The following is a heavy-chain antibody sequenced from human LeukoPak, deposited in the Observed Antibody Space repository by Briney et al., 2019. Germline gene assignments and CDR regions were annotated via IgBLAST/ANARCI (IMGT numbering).Heavy chain of an antibody. CDR1: GFTFSSYA. CDR3: ASERETVTGFDY. D-gene: IGHD4-17*01. V-gene: IGHV3-30*04. CDR2: ISYDGSNK. Sequence: TGGSLRLSCAASGFTFSSYAMHWVRQAPGKGLEWVAVISYDGSNKYYADSVKGRFTISRDNSKNTLYLQMNSLRAEDTAVYYCASERETVTGFDYWGQGTLVTVSS. J-gene: IGHJ4*02.